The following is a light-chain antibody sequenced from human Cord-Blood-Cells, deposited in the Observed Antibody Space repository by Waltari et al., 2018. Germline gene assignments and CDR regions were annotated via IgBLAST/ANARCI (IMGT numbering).Light chain of an antibody. CDR2: RNH. CDR3: SALGSSLSAHWV. CDR1: SNIVGNQG. J-gene: IGLJ3*02. Sequence: QAGLTQPPSVSKGLRQTATLTCTGNSNIVGNQGAAWLQQHQSHPPKLLSYRNHNLPSGVSERFSASWSGNTASLTIIGLQPEDAADYYCSALGSSLSAHWVFGGGTKLTVL. V-gene: IGLV10-54*02.